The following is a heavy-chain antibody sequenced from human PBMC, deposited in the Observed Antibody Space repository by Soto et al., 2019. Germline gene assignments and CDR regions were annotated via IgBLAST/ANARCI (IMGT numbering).Heavy chain of an antibody. J-gene: IGHJ5*02. Sequence: KTXETLSLTCSVAGGSISSSNWWSWVRQPPGKGLEWIGEIYHSGSTNYNPSLKSRVTISVDKSKNQFSLKLSSVTAADTAVYYCAGFGGYDFWSGYFWAHNWFDHWGQGTLVTVSS. D-gene: IGHD3-3*01. CDR1: GGSISSSNW. V-gene: IGHV4-4*02. CDR2: IYHSGST. CDR3: AGFGGYDFWSGYFWAHNWFDH.